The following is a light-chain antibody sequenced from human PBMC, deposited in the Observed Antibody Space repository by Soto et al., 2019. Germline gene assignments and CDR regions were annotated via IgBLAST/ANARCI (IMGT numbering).Light chain of an antibody. V-gene: IGKV1-39*01. J-gene: IGKJ2*01. CDR1: QSISSY. CDR2: AAS. CDR3: QQSYSTPYT. Sequence: DIPMTQSPSSLSASVGDRVTITCRASQSISSYLNWYQQKPGKAPKLLIYAASSLQSGVPSRFSGSGSVTDFTLTISSLQPEDVATYYSQQSYSTPYTFGQGNKLEIK.